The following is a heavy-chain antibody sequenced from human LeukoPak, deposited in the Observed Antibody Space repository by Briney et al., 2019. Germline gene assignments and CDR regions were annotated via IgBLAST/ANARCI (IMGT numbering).Heavy chain of an antibody. V-gene: IGHV3-23*01. J-gene: IGHJ4*02. CDR3: AKDPDYYDSSGYWDY. CDR1: GFTFSSYA. D-gene: IGHD3-22*01. CDR2: ISGSGGST. Sequence: QPGGSLRLSCAASGFTFSSYAMSWVRQAPGKGLEWVSAISGSGGSTYYADSVKGRFTISRDNSKNTLYLQMNSLRAEDTAVYHCAKDPDYYDSSGYWDYWGQGTLVTVSS.